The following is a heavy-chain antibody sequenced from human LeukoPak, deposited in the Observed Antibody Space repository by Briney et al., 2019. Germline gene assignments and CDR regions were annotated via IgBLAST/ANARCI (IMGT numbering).Heavy chain of an antibody. J-gene: IGHJ4*02. CDR2: ISYDGSNK. CDR1: GFTFSNYG. V-gene: IGHV3-30*18. CDR3: AKGVNGWGY. D-gene: IGHD3-16*01. Sequence: GGSLRLSCGASGFTFSNYGMLWVRQAPGKGLEWVAVISYDGSNKYYADSVKGRFTISRDNSKNTLYLQMNSLRAEDTAVYYCAKGVNGWGYWGQGTLVTVSS.